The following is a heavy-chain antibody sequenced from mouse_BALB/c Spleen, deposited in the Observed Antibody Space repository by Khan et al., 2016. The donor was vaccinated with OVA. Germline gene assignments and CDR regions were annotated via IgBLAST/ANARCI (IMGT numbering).Heavy chain of an antibody. D-gene: IGHD2-10*02. J-gene: IGHJ3*01. CDR1: GYTFTSFW. V-gene: IGHV1-61*01. Sequence: QVQLQQSGAELVRPGASVKLSCKASGYTFTSFWMNWVTERPGQGLEWIGMIDPSDSETHYNQMFKDKATLTVDKSSSTAYMQLSGLTSEDSAVYYCARGGYGSSMAYWGQGTLVTVSA. CDR3: ARGGYGSSMAY. CDR2: IDPSDSET.